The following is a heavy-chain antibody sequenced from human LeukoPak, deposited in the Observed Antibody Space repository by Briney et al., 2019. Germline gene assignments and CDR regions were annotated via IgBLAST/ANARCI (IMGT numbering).Heavy chain of an antibody. V-gene: IGHV3-48*04. CDR1: GFTFSSYS. J-gene: IGHJ4*02. CDR2: ISSSSITI. D-gene: IGHD1-26*01. CDR3: ARQVSREGHFDY. Sequence: EGSLRLSCAASGFTFSSYSLNWVRQAPGKGLEWVSFISSSSITIYYADSMEGRFTISRDNARNSLYLQMNSLRGEDTAVYFCARQVSREGHFDYWGQGALVTVSS.